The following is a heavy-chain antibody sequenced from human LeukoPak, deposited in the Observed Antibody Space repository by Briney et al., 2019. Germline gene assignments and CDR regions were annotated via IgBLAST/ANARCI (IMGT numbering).Heavy chain of an antibody. CDR2: ISYDGSNK. Sequence: GGSLRLSCAASGFTFSSYAMPWVRQAPGKGLEWVAVISYDGSNKYYADSVKGRFTISRDNSKNTLYLQMNSLRAEDTAVYYCARSKVAATSGRVYYFDYWGQGTLVTVSS. CDR3: ARSKVAATSGRVYYFDY. V-gene: IGHV3-30*04. CDR1: GFTFSSYA. J-gene: IGHJ4*02. D-gene: IGHD2-15*01.